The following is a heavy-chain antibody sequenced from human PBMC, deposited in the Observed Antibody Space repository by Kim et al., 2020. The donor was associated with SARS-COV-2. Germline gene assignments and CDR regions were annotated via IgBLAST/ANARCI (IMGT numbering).Heavy chain of an antibody. CDR2: INRDGSQT. CDR1: GFTFSRSR. J-gene: IGHJ5*02. V-gene: IGHV3-7*03. D-gene: IGHD3-16*01. CDR3: AREGDDDVSSTYDL. Sequence: GGSLRLSCAASGFTFSRSRMSWVRQAPGKRLEWVAYINRDGSQTNNIGSVKGRFIISRDNTKNSLSLQMNNLRVEDTGIYYCAREGDDDVSSTYDLWGQG.